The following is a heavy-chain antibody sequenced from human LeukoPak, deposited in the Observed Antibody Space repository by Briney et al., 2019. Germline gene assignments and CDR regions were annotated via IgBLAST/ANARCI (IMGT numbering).Heavy chain of an antibody. Sequence: PGGSLRLSCSASGFTFSSYAMHWVRQAPRKGLEYVSAISSNGGSTYYADSVKGRFTISRDNSKNTLYLQMSSLRAEDTAVYYCVKTSYSSSFDYWGQGTLVTVSS. CDR3: VKTSYSSSFDY. CDR1: GFTFSSYA. D-gene: IGHD6-13*01. V-gene: IGHV3-64D*06. J-gene: IGHJ4*02. CDR2: ISSNGGST.